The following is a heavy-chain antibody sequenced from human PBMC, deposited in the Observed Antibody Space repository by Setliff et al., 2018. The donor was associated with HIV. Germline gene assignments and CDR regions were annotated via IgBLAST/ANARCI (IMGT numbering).Heavy chain of an antibody. CDR2: IKKKVDGGTT. CDR1: GFTFSSHA. J-gene: IGHJ4*02. D-gene: IGHD3-22*01. CDR3: TTTFAAYDSSN. V-gene: IGHV3-15*01. Sequence: GGSLRLSCAASGFTFSSHAMSWVRQAPGKGLEWIGLIKKKVDGGTTDYAAPVKGRFDISRDDSTNTVYLQMNSLKIEDTATYYCTTTFAAYDSSNWGQGTLVTVSS.